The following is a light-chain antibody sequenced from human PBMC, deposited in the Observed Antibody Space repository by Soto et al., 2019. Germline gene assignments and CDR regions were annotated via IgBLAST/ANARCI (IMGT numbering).Light chain of an antibody. J-gene: IGLJ3*02. CDR2: DVN. Sequence: QSALTQPPSASGSPGQSVTISCTGTSSDVGVYNYVSWYQQHPGKAPKLMIYDVNKRPSGVPDRFSGSKSGNTASLTVSGRQAEDDAYYYCISYAGSSIWVFGGGTKLTVL. V-gene: IGLV2-8*01. CDR1: SSDVGVYNY. CDR3: ISYAGSSIWV.